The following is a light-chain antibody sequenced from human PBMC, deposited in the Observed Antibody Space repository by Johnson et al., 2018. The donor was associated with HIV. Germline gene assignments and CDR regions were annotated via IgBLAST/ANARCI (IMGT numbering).Light chain of an antibody. Sequence: QSVLTQPPSVSAAPGQKVTISCSGSSSDMGNYAVSWYQQLPGTAPKLLIYDNNKRPSGIPDRFSGSKSGTSATLGITGLQTGDEADYYCGTWDSSLSARYCVGTGTKVTVL. CDR1: SSDMGNYA. J-gene: IGLJ1*01. V-gene: IGLV1-51*01. CDR3: GTWDSSLSARYC. CDR2: DNN.